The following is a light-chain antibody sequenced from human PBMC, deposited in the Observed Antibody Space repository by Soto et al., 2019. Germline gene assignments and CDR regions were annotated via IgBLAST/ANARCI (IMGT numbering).Light chain of an antibody. Sequence: EIVLTQSPGTLSLSPVEIATLSFMASQSVSSSYLAWYQRKPGQAPRLLIYNAFNRATGIPDRFSGSGSGTDFTLTISRLEPEDFAVYYCQQYGSSPGTFGGGTKVDI. CDR3: QQYGSSPGT. CDR2: NAF. V-gene: IGKV3-20*01. CDR1: QSVSSSY. J-gene: IGKJ4*01.